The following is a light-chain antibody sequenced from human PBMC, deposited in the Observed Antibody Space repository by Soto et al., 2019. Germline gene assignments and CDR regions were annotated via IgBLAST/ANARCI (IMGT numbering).Light chain of an antibody. CDR3: QQYKASSWT. CDR2: HAS. Sequence: DIQMTQSPSTLSVSVGERVTISCRASQSISSWLAWYRQKPGEAPKLLIYHASNLETGVPSRFSGSGSGTEFTLTISSLQPDDFATYYCQQYKASSWTFGPGTKVEIK. CDR1: QSISSW. V-gene: IGKV1-5*03. J-gene: IGKJ1*01.